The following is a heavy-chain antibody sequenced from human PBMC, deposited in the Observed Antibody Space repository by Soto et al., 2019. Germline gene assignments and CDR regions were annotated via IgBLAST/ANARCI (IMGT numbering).Heavy chain of an antibody. CDR3: AREDQIVGSLDY. V-gene: IGHV4-59*11. CDR2: IYYRGST. J-gene: IGHJ4*02. CDR1: GASITSHY. Sequence: SETLSLTCTVSGASITSHYGSWIRQPPGKGLEWIGHIYYRGSTNYNPSLKSRVTMSADTSKNQFSLKLSSVTAADTAVFYCAREDQIVGSLDYWGQGILVTLSS. D-gene: IGHD2-21*01.